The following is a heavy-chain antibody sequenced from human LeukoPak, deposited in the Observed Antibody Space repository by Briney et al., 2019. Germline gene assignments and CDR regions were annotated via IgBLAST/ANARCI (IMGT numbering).Heavy chain of an antibody. Sequence: SETLSLTCGIYGGSFSGYYWTWVRQPPGKGLEWIGEINQSGSTDYNPSLKSRVTISSDTSKNHFFLNLTSMTAADTAVYYCARDWILWFGSLREDVFDMWGQGTMVTVSS. CDR3: ARDWILWFGSLREDVFDM. V-gene: IGHV4-34*01. J-gene: IGHJ3*02. D-gene: IGHD3-10*01. CDR2: INQSGST. CDR1: GGSFSGYY.